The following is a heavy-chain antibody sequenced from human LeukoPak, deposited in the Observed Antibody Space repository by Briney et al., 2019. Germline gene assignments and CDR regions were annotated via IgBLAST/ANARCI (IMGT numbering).Heavy chain of an antibody. V-gene: IGHV4-61*08. J-gene: IGHJ4*02. D-gene: IGHD1-26*01. Sequence: SETLSLTCTVSGASVGSAGYYWSWIRQPPGGGLEWIGYIYYVSNTNYNPSLKSRVTMSVDPSKNQFSLKLNSVTAADTAVYYCARTQSQSGSYRYYFGYWGQGTLVTVSS. CDR3: ARTQSQSGSYRYYFGY. CDR1: GASVGSAGYY. CDR2: IYYVSNT.